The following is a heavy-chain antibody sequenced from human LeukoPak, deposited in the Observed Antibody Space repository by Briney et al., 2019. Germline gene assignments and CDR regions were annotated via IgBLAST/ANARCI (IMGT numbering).Heavy chain of an antibody. CDR2: IYPDDYWT. D-gene: IGHD2-21*02. Sequence: GESLKISCKGSGYRFPKSWIGWVRQMPGKGLEWMGIIYPDDYWTKYSPCFQGQVPISADNSVSTAYRQCGSLKTSETARYYRASLYCGGDCRGWAVAVDLWGRGTMVSVPS. V-gene: IGHV5-51*01. CDR1: GYRFPKSW. CDR3: ASLYCGGDCRGWAVAVDL. J-gene: IGHJ3*01.